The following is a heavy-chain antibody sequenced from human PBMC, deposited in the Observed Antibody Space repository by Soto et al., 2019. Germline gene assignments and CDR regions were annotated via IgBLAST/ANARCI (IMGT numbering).Heavy chain of an antibody. V-gene: IGHV6-1*01. CDR2: TYYRSKWYN. CDR3: ARDGSWFGPYYFYGMDV. D-gene: IGHD3-10*01. Sequence: SQTLSLTCAISGDSVSSNSAAWNWIRQSPSRGLEWLGRTYYRSKWYNDYAVSVKSRITINPDTSKNQFSLQLNSVTPEDTAVYYCARDGSWFGPYYFYGMDVWGQGTSVPVSS. J-gene: IGHJ6*02. CDR1: GDSVSSNSAA.